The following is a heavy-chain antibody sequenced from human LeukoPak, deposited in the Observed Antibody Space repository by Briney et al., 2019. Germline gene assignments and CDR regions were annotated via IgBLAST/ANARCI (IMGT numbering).Heavy chain of an antibody. D-gene: IGHD6-19*01. CDR2: ISSSGSTI. CDR3: ARGWYNSGYYCDY. CDR1: GFSFNSFE. Sequence: GGSLRLSCAASGFSFNSFEMSWVRQAPGKGLEWVSYISSSGSTIYYADSVKGRFTISRDNAKNSLYVQMNSLRAEDTAVYYCARGWYNSGYYCDYWGQGTLVTVSS. J-gene: IGHJ4*02. V-gene: IGHV3-48*03.